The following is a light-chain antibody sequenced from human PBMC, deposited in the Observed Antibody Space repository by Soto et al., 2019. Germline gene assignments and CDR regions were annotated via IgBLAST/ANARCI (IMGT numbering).Light chain of an antibody. CDR3: QQYSNWPPGT. V-gene: IGKV3-15*01. Sequence: EIVMTQSPVTLSVSPGERATLSCRASQSVSSNLAWYQQKPGQAPRLLIYDASTRATGIPARFSGSGSGTEFTLTISSLQSEDFAVYYCQQYSNWPPGTFGQGTKVDIK. CDR1: QSVSSN. CDR2: DAS. J-gene: IGKJ1*01.